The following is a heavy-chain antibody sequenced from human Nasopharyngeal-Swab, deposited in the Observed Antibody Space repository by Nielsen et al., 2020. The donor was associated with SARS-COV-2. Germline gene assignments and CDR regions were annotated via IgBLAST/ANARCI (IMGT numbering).Heavy chain of an antibody. J-gene: IGHJ4*02. CDR2: IYYSGST. Sequence: SETLSLTCTVSGGSISSGGYYWSWIRQYPGKGLEWIGYIYYSGSTYYNPSLKSRVTISVDTSKNQFSLKLSSVTAADTAVYYCARANTMVRGVIDYWGQGTLVTVSS. CDR3: ARANTMVRGVIDY. D-gene: IGHD3-10*01. V-gene: IGHV4-31*03. CDR1: GGSISSGGYY.